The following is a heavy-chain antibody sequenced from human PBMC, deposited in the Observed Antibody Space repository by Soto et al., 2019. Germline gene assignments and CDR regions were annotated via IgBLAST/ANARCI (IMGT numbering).Heavy chain of an antibody. J-gene: IGHJ6*02. V-gene: IGHV3-30*18. CDR3: AKDLEYSSYYGMDV. CDR1: GFTFSSYG. Sequence: GGSLRLSCAASGFTFSSYGMHWVRQAPGKGLEWVAVISYDGSNKYYADSVKGRFTISRDNSKNTLYLQMNSLRAEDTAVYYCAKDLEYSSYYGMDVWGQGTTVTVSS. CDR2: ISYDGSNK. D-gene: IGHD6-6*01.